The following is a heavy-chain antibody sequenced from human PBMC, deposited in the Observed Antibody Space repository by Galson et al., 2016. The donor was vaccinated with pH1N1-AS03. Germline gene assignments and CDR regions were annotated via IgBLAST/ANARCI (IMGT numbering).Heavy chain of an antibody. CDR3: ASRSSVLYSYGSDV. CDR1: GDSLDTFS. CDR2: TFYGGST. D-gene: IGHD3-10*01. V-gene: IGHV4-59*01. J-gene: IGHJ6*02. Sequence: LSLTCSVSGDSLDTFSWTWIRQPPGKGLEWIGFTFYGGSTHYNPSLKSRITISVDTSKNLFSLQPKSVTAADTAVYYCASRSSVLYSYGSDVWGQGTTVIVSS.